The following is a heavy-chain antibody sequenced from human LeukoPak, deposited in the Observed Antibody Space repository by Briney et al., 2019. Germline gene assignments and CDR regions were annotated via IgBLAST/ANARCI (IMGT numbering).Heavy chain of an antibody. D-gene: IGHD6-13*01. J-gene: IGHJ3*02. CDR2: ISSSSTYI. CDR1: GFTFSSYS. CDR3: ARNRYGSSLDAFDI. V-gene: IGHV3-21*01. Sequence: PGGSLRLSCAASGFTFSSYSMNWVRQAPGKGLEWVSSISSSSTYIYYADSVKGRFTVPRDNAKNSLHLQMNSLRAEDTAVYYCARNRYGSSLDAFDIWGQGTVVTVSS.